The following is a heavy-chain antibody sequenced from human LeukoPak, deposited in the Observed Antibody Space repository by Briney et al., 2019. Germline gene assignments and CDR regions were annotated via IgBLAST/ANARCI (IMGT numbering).Heavy chain of an antibody. CDR3: ARDSRGYSYGPYYFDY. CDR2: ISAYNGNT. D-gene: IGHD5-18*01. J-gene: IGHJ4*02. V-gene: IGHV1-18*04. Sequence: ASVKVSCKASGYTFTSYGISWVRQAPGQGLEWMGWISAYNGNTNYAQKLQGRVTMTTDTSTSTAYMELRNLRSDDTAVYYCARDSRGYSYGPYYFDYWGQGTLVTVSS. CDR1: GYTFTSYG.